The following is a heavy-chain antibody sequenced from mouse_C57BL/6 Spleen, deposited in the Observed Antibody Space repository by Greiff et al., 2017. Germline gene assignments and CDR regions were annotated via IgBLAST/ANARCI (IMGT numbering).Heavy chain of an antibody. CDR2: IYPGNGDT. V-gene: IGHV1-80*01. Sequence: QVQLQQSGAELVKPGASVKISCKASGYAFSSYWMNWVKQRPGKGLEWIGQIYPGNGDTNYNGKFKGKATLTADNSSSTAYMQLSSLTSEDSAVYFCARAYGNNGAMDYWGQGTSVTVSS. D-gene: IGHD1-1*01. CDR3: ARAYGNNGAMDY. J-gene: IGHJ4*01. CDR1: GYAFSSYW.